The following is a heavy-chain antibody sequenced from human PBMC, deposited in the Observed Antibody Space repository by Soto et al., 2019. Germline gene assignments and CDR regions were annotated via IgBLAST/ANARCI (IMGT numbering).Heavy chain of an antibody. J-gene: IGHJ6*02. V-gene: IGHV4-34*01. CDR2: INHSGST. CDR3: ARGGGTTGTAAQPLYYYYGMDV. Sequence: PSETLSLTCAVYGGSFSGYYWSWIRQPPGKGLEWIGEINHSGSTNYNPSLKSRVTISVDTSKNQFSLKLSSVTAADTAVYYCARGGGTTGTAAQPLYYYYGMDVWGQGTTVTVSS. CDR1: GGSFSGYY. D-gene: IGHD1-1*01.